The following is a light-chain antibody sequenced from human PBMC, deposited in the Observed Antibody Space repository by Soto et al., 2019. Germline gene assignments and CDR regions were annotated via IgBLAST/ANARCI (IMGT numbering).Light chain of an antibody. V-gene: IGKV1-9*01. CDR2: AAS. CDR3: QQFHSYPRT. CDR1: QGISNF. Sequence: IQLTQSPSFLSSSLGYRFTITCRASQGISNFLAWYQQKPGKAPKLLIFAASSLQSGVPSRFSGSGSGTEFTLTITSLQPEDFATYCCQQFHSYPRTFGQGTKVDIK. J-gene: IGKJ1*01.